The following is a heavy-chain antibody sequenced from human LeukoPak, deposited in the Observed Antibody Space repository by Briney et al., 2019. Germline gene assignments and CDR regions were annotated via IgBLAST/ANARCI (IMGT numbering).Heavy chain of an antibody. CDR2: IWHDGSNK. CDR3: VRWGTGKILDY. J-gene: IGHJ4*02. D-gene: IGHD3-16*01. Sequence: PGRSLRLSCAASGFTFSSHGMHWVRQSPGKGLEWVAVIWHDGSNKYYADSVRGRFTISRDNSKSTVYLQMDSLRAEDTAVYYCVRWGTGKILDYWGQGTLVTVSS. V-gene: IGHV3-33*01. CDR1: GFTFSSHG.